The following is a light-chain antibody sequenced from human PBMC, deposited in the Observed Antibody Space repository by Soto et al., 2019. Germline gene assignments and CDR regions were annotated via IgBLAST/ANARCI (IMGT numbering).Light chain of an antibody. CDR1: QSVSSSY. CDR2: GAS. CDR3: QQYDSSPHT. J-gene: IGKJ4*01. V-gene: IGKV3-20*01. Sequence: EIVLTQSPGTLSLSPGERATLSCRAIQSVSSSYLAWYKQKPGQAPRLLIYGASSRATGIPDRFSGSGSGTDFTLTISRLEPEDFAVYYCQQYDSSPHTFGWGTMVEIK.